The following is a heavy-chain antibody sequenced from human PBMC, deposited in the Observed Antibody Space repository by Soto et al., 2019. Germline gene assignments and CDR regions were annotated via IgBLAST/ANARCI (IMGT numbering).Heavy chain of an antibody. CDR1: GFSFSNYA. V-gene: IGHV3-30-3*01. Sequence: QVQLVESGGGVVQPERSLRLSCAASGFSFSNYAMHWVRQAPGKGLEWVAIISYDGNNKFYADSVRGRFTISRDNSKNTPFLEMNSLRDEDTAVYFCARDLRHCTVGRCCSPNGLDVWGQGTTVTVSS. D-gene: IGHD2-8*01. J-gene: IGHJ6*02. CDR3: ARDLRHCTVGRCCSPNGLDV. CDR2: ISYDGNNK.